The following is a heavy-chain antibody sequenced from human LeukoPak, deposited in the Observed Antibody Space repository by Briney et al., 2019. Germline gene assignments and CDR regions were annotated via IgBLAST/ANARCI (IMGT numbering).Heavy chain of an antibody. CDR3: ARGNSYGVYFDY. J-gene: IGHJ4*02. CDR1: GASISGYY. V-gene: IGHV4-4*09. Sequence: SETLSLTCSVSGASISGYYWSWIRQPPGRGREGVGYIYTSGSTDYNPSLTSRVTISVDTSKNQSSLKLSSVTAADTAVYYCARGNSYGVYFDYWGQGTLVTVSS. D-gene: IGHD5-18*01. CDR2: IYTSGST.